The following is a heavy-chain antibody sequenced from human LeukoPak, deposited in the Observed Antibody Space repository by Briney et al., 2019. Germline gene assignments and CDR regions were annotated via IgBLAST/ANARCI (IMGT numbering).Heavy chain of an antibody. CDR1: GDRASSNSAA. CDR3: ARSGVIDMVPFDH. D-gene: IGHD2-21*01. CDR2: THYRSKWYN. Sequence: SQTLSLTCAISGDRASSNSAAWNWIRQSPSRGLEWLGRTHYRSKWYNDYAVSVKSRTTINPDTSKNQFSLQLNSVTPEDTAVYYCARSGVIDMVPFDHWGQGTLVTVSS. V-gene: IGHV6-1*01. J-gene: IGHJ4*02.